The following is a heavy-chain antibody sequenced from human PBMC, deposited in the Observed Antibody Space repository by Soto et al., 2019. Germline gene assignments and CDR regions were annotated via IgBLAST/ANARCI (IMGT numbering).Heavy chain of an antibody. V-gene: IGHV3-11*06. CDR3: ARRNNWIPLSSYYLDY. CDR1: GFTFSDYY. CDR2: ISSSSSYT. D-gene: IGHD1-20*01. J-gene: IGHJ4*02. Sequence: GSLRLSCAASGFTFSDYYMSWIRQAPGKGLEWVSYISSSSSYTNYADSVKGRFTISRDNAKNSLYLQMNSLRAEDTAVYYCARRNNWIPLSSYYLDYWGQGTLVTVSS.